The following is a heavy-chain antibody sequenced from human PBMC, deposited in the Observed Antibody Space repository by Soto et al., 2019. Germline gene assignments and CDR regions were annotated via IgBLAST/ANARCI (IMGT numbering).Heavy chain of an antibody. V-gene: IGHV3-48*03. CDR1: GFTFSSYE. J-gene: IGHJ4*02. CDR3: ARGQYSGGGGYFDY. CDR2: ISSSGSTI. Sequence: EVQLVESGGGLVQPGGSLRLSCAASGFTFSSYEMNWVRQAPGKGLEWVSYISSSGSTIYYADSVKGRFTISRDNAKNSLYRQMNSLRAEATAVYYCARGQYSGGGGYFDYWGQETLVTVSS. D-gene: IGHD6-19*01.